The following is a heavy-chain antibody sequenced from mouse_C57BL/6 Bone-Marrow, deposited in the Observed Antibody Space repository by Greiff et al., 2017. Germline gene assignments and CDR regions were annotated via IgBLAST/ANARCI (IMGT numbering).Heavy chain of an antibody. CDR2: IDPSDSYT. CDR3: AKWGNYDY. J-gene: IGHJ2*01. D-gene: IGHD1-1*01. CDR1: GYTFTSYW. V-gene: IGHV1-50*01. Sequence: VQLQQPGAELVKPGASVKLSCKASGYTFTSYWMQWVKQRPGQGLEWIGEIDPSDSYTNYNQKLKGKATLTVNTSSSTAYMQVSSLTSEDSAVYYCAKWGNYDYWGQGTTLTVSS.